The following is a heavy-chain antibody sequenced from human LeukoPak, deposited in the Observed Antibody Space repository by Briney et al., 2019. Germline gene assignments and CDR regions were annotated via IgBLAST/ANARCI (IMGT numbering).Heavy chain of an antibody. J-gene: IGHJ4*02. CDR3: AKPRRGTVTTGPAFTH. Sequence: GGSLRLSCTASGFSFADYAMHWVRQAPGKGLEWVSLISWDGGITYYADSVKGRFTISRDNSKNSLYLQMNSLRVEDTALYYCAKPRRGTVTTGPAFTHWGQGTLVTVSS. CDR1: GFSFADYA. V-gene: IGHV3-43D*03. CDR2: ISWDGGIT. D-gene: IGHD4-11*01.